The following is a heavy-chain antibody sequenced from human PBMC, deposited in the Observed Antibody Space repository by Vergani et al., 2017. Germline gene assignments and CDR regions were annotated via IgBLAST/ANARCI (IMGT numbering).Heavy chain of an antibody. CDR2: ISWNSGAV. J-gene: IGHJ6*03. Sequence: EVDLVESGGGLAQPGGSLRLSCEASGITFWKFGMHWVRQGPGKGLEWVSGISWNSGAVDYADSVRGRFTISRDNAKNSLFLEMNSLRFEDTAVYYCANPYYYDSSGYYYYMDVWGKGTTVTVSS. CDR3: ANPYYYDSSGYYYYMDV. V-gene: IGHV3-9*01. CDR1: GITFWKFG. D-gene: IGHD3-22*01.